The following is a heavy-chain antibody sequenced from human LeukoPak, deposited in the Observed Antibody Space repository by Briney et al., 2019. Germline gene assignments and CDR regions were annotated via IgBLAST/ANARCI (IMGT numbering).Heavy chain of an antibody. CDR3: ARYVDIVATMAGWFDP. V-gene: IGHV4-61*01. CDR1: GDSISSGNYY. CDR2: IYYSGST. Sequence: SQTLSLTCTVSGDSISSGNYYWSWIRQPPGKGLEWIGYIYYSGSTNYNPSLKSRVTISVDTSKNQFSLKLSSVTAADTAVYYCARYVDIVATMAGWFDPWGQGTLVTVSS. J-gene: IGHJ5*02. D-gene: IGHD5-12*01.